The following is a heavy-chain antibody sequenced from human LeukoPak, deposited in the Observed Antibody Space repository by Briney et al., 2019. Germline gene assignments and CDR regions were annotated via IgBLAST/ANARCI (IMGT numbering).Heavy chain of an antibody. CDR2: IYYSGSN. J-gene: IGHJ5*02. Sequence: SETLSLTCSVSGGSISSSSYYWGWIRQPPGKGLEWIGSIYYSGSNYYNPSLKSRVTISVDTSKNQFSLKLSSVTAADTAVYYCASPTVMDFWSGYYNNWFNPWGQGTLVTVSS. CDR1: GGSISSSSYY. V-gene: IGHV4-39*01. D-gene: IGHD3-3*01. CDR3: ASPTVMDFWSGYYNNWFNP.